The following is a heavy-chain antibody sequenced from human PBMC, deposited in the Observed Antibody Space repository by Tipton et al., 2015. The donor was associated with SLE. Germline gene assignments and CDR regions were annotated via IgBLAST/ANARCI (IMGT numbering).Heavy chain of an antibody. CDR1: DGSLKTGGYY. D-gene: IGHD6-19*01. J-gene: IGHJ4*02. V-gene: IGHV4-31*03. CDR3: ARGVGSSGWTHFDF. Sequence: TLSLTCTVSDGSLKTGGYYWSWLRPLPGTGLEWVGYIYYSGNTYYTPSLQTRLTMSVDTSKKQFSLMLSPVTAADTAVYYCARGVGSSGWTHFDFWGQGTLVTVSS. CDR2: IYYSGNT.